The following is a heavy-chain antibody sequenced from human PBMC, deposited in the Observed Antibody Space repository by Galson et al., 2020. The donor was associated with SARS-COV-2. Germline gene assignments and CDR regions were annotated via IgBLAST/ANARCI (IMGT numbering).Heavy chain of an antibody. J-gene: IGHJ4*02. V-gene: IGHV4-61*01. CDR2: INYSGST. CDR3: ARVDMGDMGRLDI. D-gene: IGHD1-1*01. CDR1: GGSVSSGSYY. Sequence: SETLSLTCTVSGGSVSSGSYYWSWIRQPPGKGLEWIGYINYSGSTNYNPSLKSRVTISVDRTKNQFSLKVTSVTAADTALYYCARVDMGDMGRLDIWGRGTLVTVSS.